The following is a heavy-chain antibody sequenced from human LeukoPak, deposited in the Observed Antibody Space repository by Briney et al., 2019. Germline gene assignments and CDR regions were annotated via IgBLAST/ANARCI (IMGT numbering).Heavy chain of an antibody. CDR1: GFTFSSYA. CDR3: AKEGPGQQLVRGTLDY. J-gene: IGHJ4*02. Sequence: GGSLRLSCAASGFTFSSYAMSWVRQAPGKGLEWVSAISGSGGSTYYADSVKGRFTISRDNSKNTLYLQMNSLRAEDTAVYYCAKEGPGQQLVRGTLDYWGQGTLVTVSS. V-gene: IGHV3-23*01. CDR2: ISGSGGST. D-gene: IGHD6-13*01.